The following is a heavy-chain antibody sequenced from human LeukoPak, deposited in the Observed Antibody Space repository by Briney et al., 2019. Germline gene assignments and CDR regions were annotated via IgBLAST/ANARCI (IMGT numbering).Heavy chain of an antibody. CDR2: IYYSGST. V-gene: IGHV4-59*01. CDR1: GGSISGYY. J-gene: IGHJ5*02. CDR3: ARAVVVAATVKWFDP. Sequence: SETLSLTCTVSGGSISGYYWSWIRQSPGKGLELTGYIYYSGSTNYNPSLKSRVTMSVDTSKNHFSLKVSSVTAADTAVYYCARAVVVAATVKWFDPWGQGTLVTVSS. D-gene: IGHD2-15*01.